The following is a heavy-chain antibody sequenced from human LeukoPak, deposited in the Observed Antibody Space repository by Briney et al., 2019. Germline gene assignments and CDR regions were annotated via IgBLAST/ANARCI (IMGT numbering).Heavy chain of an antibody. V-gene: IGHV3-30*18. CDR1: GFTFSNYA. J-gene: IGHJ3*02. D-gene: IGHD3-3*01. CDR3: AKAHRRSGAFDI. Sequence: SGRSLRLSCAASGFTFSNYAMHWVRQAPGKGLEWVTVISYDGSNEYYADSVKGRFTISRDNSKNTLYLQMNSLRAEDTAVYYCAKAHRRSGAFDIWGQGTMVTVSS. CDR2: ISYDGSNE.